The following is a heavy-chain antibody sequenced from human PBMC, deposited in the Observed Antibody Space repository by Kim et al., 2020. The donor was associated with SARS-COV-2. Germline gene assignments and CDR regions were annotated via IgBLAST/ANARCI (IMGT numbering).Heavy chain of an antibody. CDR1: GFTFSNAW. Sequence: GGSLRLSCAASGFTFSNAWMSWVRQAPGKGLEWVGRIKSKTDGGTTDYAAPVKGRFTISRDDSKNTLYLQMNSLKTEDTAVYYCTTDPSVRSYYYYGMDVWGQGTTVTVSS. V-gene: IGHV3-15*01. D-gene: IGHD4-17*01. CDR3: TTDPSVRSYYYYGMDV. J-gene: IGHJ6*02. CDR2: IKSKTDGGTT.